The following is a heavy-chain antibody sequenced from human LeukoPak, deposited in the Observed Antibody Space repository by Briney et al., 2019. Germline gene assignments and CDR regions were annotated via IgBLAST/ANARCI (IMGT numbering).Heavy chain of an antibody. CDR3: ARDYYDSREWLYYFGY. CDR1: GGTFSSYA. V-gene: IGHV1-69*13. J-gene: IGHJ4*02. Sequence: ASVKVSCKASGGTFSSYAISWVRQAPGQGLEWMGGIIPIFGTANYAQKFQGRVTITADESTSTAYMELSSLRSEDTAVYYCARDYYDSREWLYYFGYWGQGTLVTVSS. D-gene: IGHD3-22*01. CDR2: IIPIFGTA.